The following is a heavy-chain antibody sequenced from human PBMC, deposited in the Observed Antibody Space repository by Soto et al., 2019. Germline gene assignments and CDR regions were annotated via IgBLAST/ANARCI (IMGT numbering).Heavy chain of an antibody. CDR3: ARDSGGGWYGLDY. CDR1: GGSISSYY. J-gene: IGHJ4*01. D-gene: IGHD6-19*01. V-gene: IGHV4-59*01. Sequence: QVQLQESGPGLVKPSETLSLTCTVSGGSISSYYWSWIRQPPGKGLEWIGYIYYSGSTNYNRSLKSRVTISVDTSKNQFSLKLSSVTAADTAVYYCARDSGGGWYGLDYWGQGTLVTVSS. CDR2: IYYSGST.